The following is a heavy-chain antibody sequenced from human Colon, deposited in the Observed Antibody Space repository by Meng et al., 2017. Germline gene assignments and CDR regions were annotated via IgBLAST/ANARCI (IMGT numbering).Heavy chain of an antibody. CDR3: ARSGYHNGYDY. V-gene: IGHV3-23*04. J-gene: IGHJ4*02. D-gene: IGHD6-25*01. CDR1: GFTFGGYA. CDR2: ISGSGGST. Sequence: EVRLVVSGGGVGEPRGSLRLSCAASGFTFGGYAMSGVRQAPGKGLEGVSAISGSGGSTYYADSVKGRFTISRDNSKTTLYLQMNSLRAEDTAVYYCARSGYHNGYDYWGQGTLVTVSS.